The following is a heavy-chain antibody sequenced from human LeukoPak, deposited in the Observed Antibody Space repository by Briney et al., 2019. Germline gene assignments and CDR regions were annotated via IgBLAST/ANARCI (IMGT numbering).Heavy chain of an antibody. J-gene: IGHJ3*02. CDR1: GYTFTSYG. V-gene: IGHV1-18*01. D-gene: IGHD3-3*01. CDR2: ISAYNGNT. CDR3: ARSYDFWSGYYPPYAFDI. Sequence: APVKISCKASGYTFTSYGISWVRQAPGQGLEWMGWISAYNGNTNYAQKLQGRVTMTTDTSTSTAYMELRSLRSDDTAVYYCARSYDFWSGYYPPYAFDIWGQGTMVTVSS.